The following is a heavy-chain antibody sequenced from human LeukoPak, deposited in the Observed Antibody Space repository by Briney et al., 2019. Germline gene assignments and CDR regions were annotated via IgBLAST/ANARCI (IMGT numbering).Heavy chain of an antibody. CDR2: INHSGST. Sequence: PGGSLRLSCAASGFIFSRYSMNWVRQPPGKGLEWIGEINHSGSTNYNPSLKSRVTISVDTSKNQFSLKLSSVTAADTAVYYCARVYYDILTGYSADAFDIWGQGTMVTVSS. V-gene: IGHV4-34*01. CDR3: ARVYYDILTGYSADAFDI. J-gene: IGHJ3*02. CDR1: GFIFSRYS. D-gene: IGHD3-9*01.